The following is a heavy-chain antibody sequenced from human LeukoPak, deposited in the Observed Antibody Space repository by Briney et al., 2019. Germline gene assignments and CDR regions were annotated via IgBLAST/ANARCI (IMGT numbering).Heavy chain of an antibody. CDR3: ARVLDSAWYSGY. CDR1: GFTFSSYG. V-gene: IGHV3-21*01. Sequence: GGSLSLSCAASGFTFSSYGMNWVRQAPGEGLEWVASISSSSSHIYYADSVKGRFTMSRDTAKNSLYLQMTSLRAEDTAVYYCARVLDSAWYSGYWGQGTLVTVSS. J-gene: IGHJ4*02. D-gene: IGHD6-19*01. CDR2: ISSSSSHI.